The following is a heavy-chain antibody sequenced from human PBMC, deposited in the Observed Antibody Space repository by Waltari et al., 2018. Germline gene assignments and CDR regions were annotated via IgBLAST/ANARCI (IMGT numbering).Heavy chain of an antibody. Sequence: QVQLQESGPGLVKPSETLSLTCTVSGGSISGYFWSWIRQPPGKGLEWIGYFYYSGTTRDNPSLKSRVTITEDTSKNQFSLHLRSVTAADTAVYYCARRLRGSSDDAFGVWGQGTMVTVSS. D-gene: IGHD6-13*01. CDR2: FYYSGTT. V-gene: IGHV4-59*08. CDR1: GGSISGYF. CDR3: ARRLRGSSDDAFGV. J-gene: IGHJ3*01.